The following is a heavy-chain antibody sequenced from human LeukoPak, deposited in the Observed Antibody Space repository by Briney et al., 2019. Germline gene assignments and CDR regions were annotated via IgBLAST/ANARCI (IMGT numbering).Heavy chain of an antibody. CDR1: GGSISSGSYY. CDR2: IYTSGST. Sequence: PSQTLSLTCTVSGGSISSGSYYWSWIRQPAGKGLEWIGRIYTSGSTNYNPSLKSRVTISVDTSKNQFSLKLSSVTAADTAVYYCAVWGGLRYNYYYYMDVWGKGTTVTISS. CDR3: AVWGGLRYNYYYYMDV. V-gene: IGHV4-61*02. D-gene: IGHD3-16*01. J-gene: IGHJ6*03.